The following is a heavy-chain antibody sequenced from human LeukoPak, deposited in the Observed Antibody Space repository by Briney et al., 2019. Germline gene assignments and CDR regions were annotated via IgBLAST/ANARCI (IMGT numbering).Heavy chain of an antibody. CDR1: GGTFRRYV. CDR3: AREGITMVRGRPANWFDP. V-gene: IGHV1-69*13. Sequence: SVKVSCKASGGTFRRYVISWVRQAPGQGLEWMGGITPIFGTANYAQKFQGRVTITADESTSTAYMELSSLRSEDTAVYYCAREGITMVRGRPANWFDPWGQGTLVTVSS. J-gene: IGHJ5*02. D-gene: IGHD3-10*01. CDR2: ITPIFGTA.